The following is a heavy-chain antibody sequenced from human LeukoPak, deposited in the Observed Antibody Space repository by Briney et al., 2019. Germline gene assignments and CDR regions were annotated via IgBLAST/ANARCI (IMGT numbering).Heavy chain of an antibody. V-gene: IGHV3-23*01. D-gene: IGHD5-18*01. J-gene: IGHJ4*02. CDR3: ASIIQLWFY. CDR1: GFTFSSSG. CDR2: ITGGGGST. Sequence: GGTLRLSCAASGFTFSSSGMSWVRQAPGKGLEWVSAITGGGGSTYYADSVKGRFTISRDNSKNTLYLQMNSLRAEDTAVYYCASIIQLWFYWGQGTLVPVSS.